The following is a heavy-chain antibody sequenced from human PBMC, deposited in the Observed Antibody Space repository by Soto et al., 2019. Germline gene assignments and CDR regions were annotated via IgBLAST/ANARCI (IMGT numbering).Heavy chain of an antibody. CDR2: ISGSGGST. CDR3: AIQKGYSSGSVDY. CDR1: GFTFSSYA. D-gene: IGHD6-19*01. J-gene: IGHJ4*02. Sequence: GGSLRLSCAASGFTFSSYAMSWVRQAPGKGLERVSAISGSGGSTYYADSVKGRFTISRDNSKNTLYLQMNSLRAEDTAVYYCAIQKGYSSGSVDYWGQGPLVTVSS. V-gene: IGHV3-23*01.